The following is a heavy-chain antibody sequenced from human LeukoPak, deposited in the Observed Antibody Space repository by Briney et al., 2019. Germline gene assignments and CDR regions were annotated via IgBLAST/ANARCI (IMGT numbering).Heavy chain of an antibody. V-gene: IGHV3-48*01. Sequence: GGPLRLSXAPPGLTLISYTINGVRRTPGRGREGVSYISSGSSTIYYADSVKGRFTISRDNAKNSLYLQMNSLRAEDTAVYYCARDLDGGLGSDYWGQGTLVTVSS. J-gene: IGHJ4*02. CDR3: ARDLDGGLGSDY. CDR1: GLTLISYT. D-gene: IGHD3/OR15-3a*01. CDR2: ISSGSSTI.